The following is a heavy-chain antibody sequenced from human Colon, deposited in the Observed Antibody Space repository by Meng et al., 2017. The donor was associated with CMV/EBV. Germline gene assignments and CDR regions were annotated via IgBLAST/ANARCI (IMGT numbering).Heavy chain of an antibody. CDR1: GSSTSYY. V-gene: IGHV4-38-2*02. J-gene: IGHJ4*02. CDR3: ARDPLRFLEWFPDYFDY. Sequence: SETLSLTCSVSGSSTSYYWHWIRQSPGKGLEWIGSIYHSGSTYYNPSLKSRVTISVDTSKNQFSLKLSSVTAADTAVYYCARDPLRFLEWFPDYFDYWGQGTLVTVSS. CDR2: IYHSGST. D-gene: IGHD3-3*01.